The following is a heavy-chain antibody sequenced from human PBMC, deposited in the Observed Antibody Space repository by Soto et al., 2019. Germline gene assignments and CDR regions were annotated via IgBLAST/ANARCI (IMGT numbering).Heavy chain of an antibody. V-gene: IGHV3-23*01. D-gene: IGHD3-22*01. CDR1: GFTFSSYA. CDR3: AKAPHEWLLPTTYYYYGMDV. Sequence: HPGGSLRLSCAASGFTFSSYAMSWVRQAPGKGLEWVSAISGSGGSTYYADSVKGRFTISRDNSKNTLYLQMNSLRAEDTAVYYCAKAPHEWLLPTTYYYYGMDVWGQGTTVTVSS. J-gene: IGHJ6*02. CDR2: ISGSGGST.